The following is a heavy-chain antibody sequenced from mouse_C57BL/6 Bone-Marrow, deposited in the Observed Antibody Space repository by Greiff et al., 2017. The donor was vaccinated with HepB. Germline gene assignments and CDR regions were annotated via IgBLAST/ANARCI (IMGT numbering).Heavy chain of an antibody. V-gene: IGHV1-82*01. CDR1: GYAFSSSW. CDR3: AIPRYFDV. CDR2: IYPGDGDT. J-gene: IGHJ1*03. D-gene: IGHD2-10*02. Sequence: HVQLQQSGPELVKPGASVKISCKASGYAFSSSWMNWVKQRPGKGLEWIGRIYPGDGDTNYNGKFKGKATLTADKSSSTAYMQLSSLTSEDSAVYFCAIPRYFDVWGTGTTVTVSS.